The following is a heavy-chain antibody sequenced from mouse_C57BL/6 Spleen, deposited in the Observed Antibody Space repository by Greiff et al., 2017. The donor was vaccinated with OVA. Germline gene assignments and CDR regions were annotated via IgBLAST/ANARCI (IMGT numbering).Heavy chain of an antibody. CDR1: GYSITSGYY. D-gene: IGHD2-4*01. J-gene: IGHJ3*01. CDR2: ISYDGSN. CDR3: ARGGYDYDEDWFAY. V-gene: IGHV3-6*01. Sequence: EVKLVESGPGLVKPSQSLSLTCSVTGYSITSGYYWNWIRQFPGNKLEWMGYISYDGSNNYNPSLKNRISITRDTSKNQFFLKLNSVTTEDTATYYCARGGYDYDEDWFAYWGQGTLVTVSA.